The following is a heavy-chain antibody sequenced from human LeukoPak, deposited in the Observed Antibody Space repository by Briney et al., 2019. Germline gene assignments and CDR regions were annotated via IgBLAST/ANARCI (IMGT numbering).Heavy chain of an antibody. Sequence: RASVKVSCKASGGTFSSYAISWVRQAPGQGLEWMGWISAYNGNTNYAQKLQGRVTMTTDTSTSTAYMELRSLRSDDTAVYYCARTYYYDSSGHGPFGYWGQGTLVTVSS. J-gene: IGHJ4*02. V-gene: IGHV1-18*01. CDR1: GGTFSSYA. CDR3: ARTYYYDSSGHGPFGY. CDR2: ISAYNGNT. D-gene: IGHD3-22*01.